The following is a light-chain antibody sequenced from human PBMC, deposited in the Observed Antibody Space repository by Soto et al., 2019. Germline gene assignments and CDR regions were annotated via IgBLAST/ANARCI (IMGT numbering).Light chain of an antibody. CDR3: QQYKNWPRT. V-gene: IGKV3-15*01. CDR2: GAS. Sequence: EIGLTQSACTLSLSPGERATLSWRASQSVSNNYLAWYQQKHGQAPRLVIYGASTRATDMPGTFSGRGYGTEFNLTISSLQSEDFAVYYCQQYKNWPRTFGQGTKVDIK. J-gene: IGKJ1*01. CDR1: QSVSNN.